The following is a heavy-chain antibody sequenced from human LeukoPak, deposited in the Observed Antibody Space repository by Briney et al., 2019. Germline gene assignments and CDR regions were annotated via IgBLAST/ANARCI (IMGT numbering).Heavy chain of an antibody. CDR3: ARVGGTYYDILTCYLTWYYFDY. CDR2: IYTSGST. Sequence: SETLSLTCTVSGGSISSYYWSWIRQPAGKGLEWIGRIYTSGSTNYNPSLKRRVTMSVDTSKNQFSLKLSSVTAADTAVYYCARVGGTYYDILTCYLTWYYFDYCGQGTLVTVSS. D-gene: IGHD3-9*01. CDR1: GGSISSYY. J-gene: IGHJ4*02. V-gene: IGHV4-4*07.